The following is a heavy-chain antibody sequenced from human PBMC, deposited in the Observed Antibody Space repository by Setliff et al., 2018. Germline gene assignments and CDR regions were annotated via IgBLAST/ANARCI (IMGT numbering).Heavy chain of an antibody. Sequence: SETLSLTCSVSGGSISSSYWTWIRQPPGKGLEWIGYIYSSGSSNYNPSLKSRVTISVDASKNQFSLRLSSVTAADTAVYYCARAAKYDSSGYYGFWFDPWGQGKLVTVSS. D-gene: IGHD3-22*01. V-gene: IGHV4-59*01. CDR3: ARAAKYDSSGYYGFWFDP. CDR2: IYSSGSS. CDR1: GGSISSSY. J-gene: IGHJ5*02.